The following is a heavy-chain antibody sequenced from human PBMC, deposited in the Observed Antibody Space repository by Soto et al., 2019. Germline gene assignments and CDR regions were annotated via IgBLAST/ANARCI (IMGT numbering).Heavy chain of an antibody. J-gene: IGHJ4*02. D-gene: IGHD2-2*01. CDR3: ASGTLVVLTNFET. Sequence: QVQLVQSGTEVKKPGSSVKVSCQASGGTFRNYPLNWVRQAPGQGLECMGSIFPHTVIPDYAQNFQARLMISEEKFTTKAYMELNSLTSDDTAMYFCASGTLVVLTNFETWGQGTLVTVSS. V-gene: IGHV1-69*02. CDR1: GGTFRNYP. CDR2: IFPHTVIP.